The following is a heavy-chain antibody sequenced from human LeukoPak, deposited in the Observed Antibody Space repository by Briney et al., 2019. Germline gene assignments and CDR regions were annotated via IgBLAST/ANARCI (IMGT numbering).Heavy chain of an antibody. J-gene: IGHJ4*02. V-gene: IGHV4-39*01. CDR3: ARHRSRATDY. Sequence: PSETLSLTCTVSGGSISSSSYYWGWIRQPPGKGLEWIGSIYYSGSTYYNPSLKSRVTISVDTSKNQFSLKLSSVTAADTAVYYCARHRSRATDYWGQGTLVTVSS. CDR2: IYYSGST. CDR1: GGSISSSSYY. D-gene: IGHD3-10*01.